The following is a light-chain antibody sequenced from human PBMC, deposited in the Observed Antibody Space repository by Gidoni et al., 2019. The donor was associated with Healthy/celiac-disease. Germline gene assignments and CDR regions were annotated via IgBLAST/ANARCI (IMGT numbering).Light chain of an antibody. CDR2: AAS. CDR1: QSISSY. V-gene: IGKV1-39*01. CDR3: QQCYSTPLA. J-gene: IGKJ4*01. Sequence: EVTDSTSSLSASVGDRVTITCRASQSISSYLTWYQQKPGKAPKLLIYAASTLQSGVPSRFSGSGSGTDFTLTISCLQPEDFATYYCQQCYSTPLAFGGGTKVEIK.